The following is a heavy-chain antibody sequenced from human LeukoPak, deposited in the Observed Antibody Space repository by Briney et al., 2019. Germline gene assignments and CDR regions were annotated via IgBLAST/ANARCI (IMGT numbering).Heavy chain of an antibody. D-gene: IGHD3-10*01. CDR1: GGSISSGDYY. CDR3: AREPMVRESGYYYYGMDV. J-gene: IGHJ6*02. V-gene: IGHV4-30-4*01. Sequence: SETLSLTCTVSGGSISSGDYYWSWIRQPPGKGLEWIGYIYYSGSTYYNPSLKSRVTISVGTSKNQFSLKLSSVTAADTAVYYCAREPMVRESGYYYYGMDVWGQGTTVTVSS. CDR2: IYYSGST.